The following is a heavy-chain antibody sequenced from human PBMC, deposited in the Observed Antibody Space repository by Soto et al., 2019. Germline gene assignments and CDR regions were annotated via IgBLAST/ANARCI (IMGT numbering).Heavy chain of an antibody. CDR1: GFTFSSYA. J-gene: IGHJ3*02. CDR2: ISGSGGST. D-gene: IGHD6-19*01. V-gene: IGHV3-23*01. CDR3: AKGQAVAGTGGALDI. Sequence: HPGGSLRLSCAASGFTFSSYAMSWVRQAPGKGLEWVSAISGSGGSTYYAASVKGRFTISRDNSKNTLYLQMNSLRAEDTAVYYCAKGQAVAGTGGALDIWGPGTMDTVS.